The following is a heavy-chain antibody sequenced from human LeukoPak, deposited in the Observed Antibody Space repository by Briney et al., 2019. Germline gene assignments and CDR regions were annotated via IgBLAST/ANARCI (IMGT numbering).Heavy chain of an antibody. CDR1: GFTSSSYG. CDR2: IWYDGSNK. J-gene: IGHJ6*02. Sequence: GRSLRLSCAASGFTSSSYGMHWVRQAPGKGLEWVAVIWYDGSNKYYADSVKGRFTISRDNSKNTLYLQMNSLRAEDTAVYYCAREFDCSSTSCYGYYYGMDVWGQGTTVTVSS. V-gene: IGHV3-33*01. CDR3: AREFDCSSTSCYGYYYGMDV. D-gene: IGHD2-2*01.